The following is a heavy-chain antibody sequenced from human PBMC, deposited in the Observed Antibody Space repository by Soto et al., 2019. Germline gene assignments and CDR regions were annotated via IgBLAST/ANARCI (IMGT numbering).Heavy chain of an antibody. V-gene: IGHV3-7*01. CDR1: GFPFSIYW. CDR2: INEDGSKK. CDR3: ATEYAGGPDA. Sequence: EVQVVESGGGLVQPGGSLRLSCAASGFPFSIYWMTWVRQAPGKGLEWVANINEDGSKKYYVDSVKGRFTISRDNAKNSLDLQMNSLKVEDTAVYYCATEYAGGPDAWGQGTLVTVSS. J-gene: IGHJ5*02. D-gene: IGHD2-15*01.